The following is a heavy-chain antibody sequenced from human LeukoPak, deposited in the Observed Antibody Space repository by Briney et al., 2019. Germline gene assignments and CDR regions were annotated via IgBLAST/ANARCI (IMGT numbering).Heavy chain of an antibody. CDR2: ISAYNGNT. J-gene: IGHJ6*03. V-gene: IGHV1-18*01. Sequence: GASVKVSCKASGYTFTSYGISWVRQAPGQGLEWMGWISAYNGNTNYAQKLQGRVTMTTDTSTSTAYMELRSPRSDDTAVYYCARSLGVKGSPSHYYYYYYMDVWGKGTTVTVSS. CDR3: ARSLGVKGSPSHYYYYYYMDV. D-gene: IGHD4-23*01. CDR1: GYTFTSYG.